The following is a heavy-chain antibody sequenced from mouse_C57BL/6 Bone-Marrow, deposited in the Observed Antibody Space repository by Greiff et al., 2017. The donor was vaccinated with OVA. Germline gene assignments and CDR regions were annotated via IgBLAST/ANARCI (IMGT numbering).Heavy chain of an antibody. Sequence: EVQGVESGGGLVQSGRSLRLSCATSGFTFSDFYMEWVRQAPGKGLEWIAASRNKANDYTTEYSASVKGRFIVSRDTSQSILYLQMNALRAEDTAIYYCARDAGYGSLYAMDYWGQGTSVTVSS. CDR3: ARDAGYGSLYAMDY. V-gene: IGHV7-1*01. CDR1: GFTFSDFY. CDR2: SRNKANDYTT. J-gene: IGHJ4*01. D-gene: IGHD1-1*01.